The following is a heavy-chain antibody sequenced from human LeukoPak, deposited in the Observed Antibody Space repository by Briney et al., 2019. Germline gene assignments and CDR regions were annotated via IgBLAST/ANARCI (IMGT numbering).Heavy chain of an antibody. D-gene: IGHD3-22*01. CDR1: GGSISSYY. CDR3: ARGYDGSGYYFFDY. J-gene: IGHJ4*02. Sequence: PSETLSLTCTISGGSISSYYWSWVRQPPGKGLEWIGYVYYSGSTNYNPSLKSRVTISVDTSKNQFSLKLSSMTAADTAVYYCARGYDGSGYYFFDYWGQGTLVTVSS. V-gene: IGHV4-59*01. CDR2: VYYSGST.